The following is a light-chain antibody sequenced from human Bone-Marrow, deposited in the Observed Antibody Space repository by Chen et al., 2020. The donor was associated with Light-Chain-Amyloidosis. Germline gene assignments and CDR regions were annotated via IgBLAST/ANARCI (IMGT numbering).Light chain of an antibody. CDR1: NIGSTS. CDR2: DDS. J-gene: IGLJ3*02. V-gene: IGLV3-21*02. CDR3: QVWDRSSDRPM. Sequence: SYVLTQPSSVSVPPGQTSTIARGGNNIGSTSVHWYQQTPGQAPLLVVYDDSDRPSGIPERLSGSNSGNTATLTISRVEAGDEADYYCQVWDRSSDRPMFGGGTKLTVL.